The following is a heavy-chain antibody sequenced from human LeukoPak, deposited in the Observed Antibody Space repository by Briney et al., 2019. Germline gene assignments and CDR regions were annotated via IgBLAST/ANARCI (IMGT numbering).Heavy chain of an antibody. Sequence: GGSLRLSRAASGFTFSSYSMNWVRQAPGKGLEWVSSISSSSSYIYYADSVKGRFTISRDNAKNSLYLQMNSLRAEDTAVYYCARVGYSSGWYYFDYWGQGTLVTVSS. J-gene: IGHJ4*02. CDR2: ISSSSSYI. D-gene: IGHD6-19*01. CDR3: ARVGYSSGWYYFDY. V-gene: IGHV3-21*01. CDR1: GFTFSSYS.